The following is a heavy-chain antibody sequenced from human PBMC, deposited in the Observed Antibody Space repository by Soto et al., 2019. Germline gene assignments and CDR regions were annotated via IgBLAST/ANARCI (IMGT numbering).Heavy chain of an antibody. CDR1: GYSFTSYW. CDR3: ARSRIGAYSSGWYSLSGYYNYGIDV. Sequence: PGESLKISCKASGYSFTSYWIGWVRQMPGKGLEWMGIIYPGDSDTKYSPSLQGQVTISADTSISTAYLQWTSLKASDTAMYYCARSRIGAYSSGWYSLSGYYNYGIDVWGQGTTVTVSS. D-gene: IGHD6-19*01. CDR2: IYPGDSDT. V-gene: IGHV5-51*01. J-gene: IGHJ6*02.